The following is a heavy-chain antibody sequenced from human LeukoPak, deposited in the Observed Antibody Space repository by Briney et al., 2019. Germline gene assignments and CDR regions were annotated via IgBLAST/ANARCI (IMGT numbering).Heavy chain of an antibody. Sequence: SETLSLTCTVSGGSLSSYYWSWIRQPPGKGLEWIGYIYYSGSTNYNPSLKSRVTISVDTSKNQFSLKLSSATAADTAVYYCARSGMGRAARPGAFDIWGQGTMVTVSS. V-gene: IGHV4-59*01. CDR1: GGSLSSYY. CDR2: IYYSGST. J-gene: IGHJ3*02. D-gene: IGHD6-6*01. CDR3: ARSGMGRAARPGAFDI.